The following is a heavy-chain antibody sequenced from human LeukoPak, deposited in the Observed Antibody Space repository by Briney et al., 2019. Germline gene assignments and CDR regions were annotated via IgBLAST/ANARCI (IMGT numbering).Heavy chain of an antibody. CDR3: ASSLYGDYFFDY. CDR2: IYYSGST. CDR1: GGSISSYY. V-gene: IGHV4-59*01. J-gene: IGHJ4*02. D-gene: IGHD4-17*01. Sequence: SETLSLTCTVSGGSISSYYWSWIRQPAGKGLEWIGYIYYSGSTNYNPSLKSRVTISVDTSKNQFSLKLSSVTAADTAVYYCASSLYGDYFFDYWGQGTLVTVSS.